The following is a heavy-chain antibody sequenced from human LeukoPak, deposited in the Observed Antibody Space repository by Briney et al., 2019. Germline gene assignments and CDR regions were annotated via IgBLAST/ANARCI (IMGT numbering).Heavy chain of an antibody. J-gene: IGHJ4*02. CDR2: ISSSGSTI. V-gene: IGHV3-48*03. CDR1: GFTFSSYE. D-gene: IGHD4-17*01. Sequence: PGESLRLSCAASGFTFSSYEMNWVRQAPGKGLEWVSYISSSGSTIYYADSVKGRFTISRDNAKNSLYLQMNSLRAEDTAVYYCARSQGVTTPQYFDYWGQGTLVTVSS. CDR3: ARSQGVTTPQYFDY.